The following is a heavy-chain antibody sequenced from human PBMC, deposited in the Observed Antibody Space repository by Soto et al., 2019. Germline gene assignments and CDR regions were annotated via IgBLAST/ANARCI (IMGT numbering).Heavy chain of an antibody. J-gene: IGHJ6*02. CDR3: AKNGQPPYYYYGMDV. CDR2: ISGYNGDT. D-gene: IGHD2-8*01. CDR1: GYTFASYG. Sequence: ASVKVSCKASGYTFASYGICWVRQAPGQGLEWMGWISGYNGDTKYAQKVQGRVTMTIDTSTYTAYMELRSLTSDDTAIYYCAKNGQPPYYYYGMDVWGQGTTVTVSS. V-gene: IGHV1-18*01.